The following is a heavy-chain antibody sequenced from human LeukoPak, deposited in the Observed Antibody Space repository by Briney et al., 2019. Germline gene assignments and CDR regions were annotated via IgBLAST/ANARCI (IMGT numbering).Heavy chain of an antibody. CDR2: ISGSGGST. J-gene: IGHJ3*02. CDR3: AKDEIRGRYDFWSGYYLGGAFDI. D-gene: IGHD3-3*01. Sequence: PGGSLRLSCAASGFTFSSYAMSWVRQAPGKGLEWVSAISGSGGSTYYADSVKGRFTISRDNSKNSLYLQMNSLRTEDTALYYCAKDEIRGRYDFWSGYYLGGAFDIWGQGTMVTVSS. V-gene: IGHV3-23*01. CDR1: GFTFSSYA.